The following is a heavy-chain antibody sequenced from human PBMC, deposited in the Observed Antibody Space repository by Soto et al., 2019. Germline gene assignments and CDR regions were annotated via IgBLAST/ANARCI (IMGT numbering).Heavy chain of an antibody. V-gene: IGHV3-7*05. D-gene: IGHD6-13*01. Sequence: EVQLVESGGGLVQPGGSLRLSCAASGFTFSSYWMSWVRQAPGKGLEWVANIKQDGSEKYYVDSVKGRFTISRDNAKNSLYLQMNRLTAEDTAVYYCARDEGEQKLVRAGGDYYYGMDVWGQGTTLTASS. J-gene: IGHJ6*02. CDR2: IKQDGSEK. CDR1: GFTFSSYW. CDR3: ARDEGEQKLVRAGGDYYYGMDV.